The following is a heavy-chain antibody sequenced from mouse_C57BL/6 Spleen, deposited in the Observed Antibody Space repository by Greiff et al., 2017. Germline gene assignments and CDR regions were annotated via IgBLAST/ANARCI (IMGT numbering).Heavy chain of an antibody. CDR2: IDPSDSET. J-gene: IGHJ2*01. CDR1: GYTFTSYW. CDR3: ARSGYYYGSSYYFDY. Sequence: QVQLQQPGAELVRPGSSVKLSCKASGYTFTSYWMHWVKQRPIQGLEWIGNIDPSDSETHYNQKFKDKAPLTVDKSSSTAYMQLSSLTSEDSAVYYCARSGYYYGSSYYFDYWGQGTTLTVSS. D-gene: IGHD1-1*01. V-gene: IGHV1-52*01.